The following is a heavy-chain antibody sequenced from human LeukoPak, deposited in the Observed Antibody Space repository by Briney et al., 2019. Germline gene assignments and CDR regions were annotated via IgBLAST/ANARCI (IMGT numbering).Heavy chain of an antibody. V-gene: IGHV4-38-2*01. CDR1: GYSISSGYY. CDR3: ARHSSGYMDV. Sequence: KPSETLSLTCAVSGYSISSGYYWGWIRQPPGKGLEWIGSIYHSGSTYYNPSLKSRVTISVDTSKNQSSLKLSSVTAADTAVYYCARHSSGYMDVWGKGTTVTVSS. D-gene: IGHD6-6*01. J-gene: IGHJ6*03. CDR2: IYHSGST.